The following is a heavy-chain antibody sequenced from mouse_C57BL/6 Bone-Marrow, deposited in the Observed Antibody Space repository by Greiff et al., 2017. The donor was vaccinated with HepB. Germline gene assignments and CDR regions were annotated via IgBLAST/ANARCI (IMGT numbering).Heavy chain of an antibody. Sequence: QVQLQQPGAELVKPGASVKLSCKASGYTFTSYWMHWVKQRPGQGLEWIGMIHPNSGSTNYNEKFKSKATLTVDKSSSTAYMQLSSLTSEDSAVYYCARRGCDAPWFAYWGQGTLVTVSA. CDR1: GYTFTSYW. V-gene: IGHV1-64*01. CDR3: ARRGCDAPWFAY. CDR2: IHPNSGST. D-gene: IGHD3-3*01. J-gene: IGHJ3*01.